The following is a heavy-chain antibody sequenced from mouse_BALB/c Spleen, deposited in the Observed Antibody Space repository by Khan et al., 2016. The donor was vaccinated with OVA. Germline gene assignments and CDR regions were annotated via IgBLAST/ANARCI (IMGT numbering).Heavy chain of an antibody. CDR3: ARGNWQSYYVDY. V-gene: IGHV1S136*01. D-gene: IGHD4-1*01. Sequence: EVQLQQSGPELVKPGTSVKMSCKASGYRFTSYLIHWVKQKPGQGLEWIGYINPYNGATKYDEKFKGKATLTSDKSSNTAYMELSSLTSEDSAVYYWARGNWQSYYVDYWGQGTTLTVSS. CDR1: GYRFTSYL. J-gene: IGHJ2*01. CDR2: INPYNGAT.